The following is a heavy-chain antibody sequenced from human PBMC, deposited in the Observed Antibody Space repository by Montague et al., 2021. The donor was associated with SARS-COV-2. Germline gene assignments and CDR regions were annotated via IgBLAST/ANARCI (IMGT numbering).Heavy chain of an antibody. CDR2: INTDGSEK. CDR3: ARKHDLKD. J-gene: IGHJ4*02. V-gene: IGHV3-7*03. D-gene: IGHD2-21*01. CDR1: GINFGNFW. Sequence: SLRLSCAASGINFGNFWMSWVRLVPGKGLEWVANINTDGSEKYHLESLKGRFTISRDNANSSVFLQMDSLRPDDTAVYYCARKHDLKDWGQGTLVIVSS.